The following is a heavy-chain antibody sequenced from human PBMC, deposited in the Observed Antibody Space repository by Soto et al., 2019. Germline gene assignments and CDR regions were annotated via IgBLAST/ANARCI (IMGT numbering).Heavy chain of an antibody. D-gene: IGHD3-22*01. CDR3: ARRPLNSNGAY. V-gene: IGHV3-53*01. CDR1: GFTVSSND. CDR2: IYSSGST. J-gene: IGHJ4*02. Sequence: ESGGDLIQPGGSLRLSCAASGFTVSSNDMSWVRQAPGKGLEWVSLIYSSGSTHYADSVKGRFTISRDNSKNTVHLQMNTLRAEDTAVYYCARRPLNSNGAYWGQGTQVTVSS.